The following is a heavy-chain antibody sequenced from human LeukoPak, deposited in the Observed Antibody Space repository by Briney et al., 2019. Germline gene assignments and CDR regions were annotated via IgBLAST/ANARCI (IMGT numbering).Heavy chain of an antibody. CDR3: ARAGLNDYGASYYFDY. J-gene: IGHJ4*02. Sequence: PSETLSLTCSVSGASINSYYWSWIRQPPGKGLEWIGYIYYTGNTNYNPSLKSRVTISVDTSKNQFSLRLTSLTAADTAVYYCARAGLNDYGASYYFDYWGQGTLVTVSS. CDR1: GASINSYY. V-gene: IGHV4-59*08. D-gene: IGHD4-17*01. CDR2: IYYTGNT.